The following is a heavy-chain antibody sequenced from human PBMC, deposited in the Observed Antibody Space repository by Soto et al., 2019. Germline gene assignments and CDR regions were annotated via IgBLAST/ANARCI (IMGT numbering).Heavy chain of an antibody. CDR3: ARHWCTNGVCYANAEYYFDY. V-gene: IGHV4-59*08. J-gene: IGHJ4*02. D-gene: IGHD2-8*01. CDR2: IYYSGST. CDR1: GGSISSYY. Sequence: SETLSLTCTVSGGSISSYYWSWIRQPPGKGPEWIGYIYYSGSTNYNPSLKSRVTISVDTSKNQFSLKLSSVTAADTAVYYCARHWCTNGVCYANAEYYFDYWGQGTLVTVSS.